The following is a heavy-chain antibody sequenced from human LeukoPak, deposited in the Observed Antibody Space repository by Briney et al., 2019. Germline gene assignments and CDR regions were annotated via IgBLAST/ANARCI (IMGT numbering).Heavy chain of an antibody. CDR2: TYYRSKWYN. D-gene: IGHD2-8*01. J-gene: IGHJ4*02. CDR1: GDSVSSNSAA. CDR3: AREGGVRVLMVYAYFDY. V-gene: IGHV6-1*01. Sequence: QTLSLTCAISGDSVSSNSAAWNWIRQSPSRGLEWLGRTYYRSKWYNDYAVSVKSRITINPDTSKNQFSLQLNSVTPEDTAVYYCAREGGVRVLMVYAYFDYWGQGTLVTVSS.